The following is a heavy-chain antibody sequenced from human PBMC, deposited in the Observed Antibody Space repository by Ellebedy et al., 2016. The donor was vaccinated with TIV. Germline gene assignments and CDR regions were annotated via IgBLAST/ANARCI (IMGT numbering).Heavy chain of an antibody. CDR3: VTRLNGAFDL. V-gene: IGHV3-53*01. Sequence: GGSLRLSXAVSGFSVTSNDMSWVRQAPGKGLELVSLLYGGGDSYYADSVEGRFTISRDSSKRALYLQMSGLGVEDAAVYYCVTRLNGAFDLWGQGTLVTV. CDR2: LYGGGDS. J-gene: IGHJ3*01. D-gene: IGHD2-8*01. CDR1: GFSVTSND.